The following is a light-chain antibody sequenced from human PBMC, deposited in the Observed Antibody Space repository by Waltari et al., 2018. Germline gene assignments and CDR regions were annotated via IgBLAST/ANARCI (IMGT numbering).Light chain of an antibody. CDR3: QKYEALPAT. V-gene: IGKV3-20*01. Sequence: EIGLTQSPGTLSLSQGERATLSCRASQSVGRYLAWYQQKPGQAPRLLIYGASTMATGIPARFSGSGSGTDFSLIISRLQPEDFAVYFCQKYEALPATFGQGTKVEIK. CDR2: GAS. CDR1: QSVGRY. J-gene: IGKJ1*01.